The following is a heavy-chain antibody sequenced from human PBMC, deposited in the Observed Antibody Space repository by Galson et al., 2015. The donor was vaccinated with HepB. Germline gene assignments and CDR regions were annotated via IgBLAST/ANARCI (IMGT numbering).Heavy chain of an antibody. CDR1: GFTFDDYT. CDR2: INSDGVST. Sequence: SLRLSCAASGFTFDDYTMHWVRQAPGKGLEWVSLINSDGVSTYYGDSVKGRFTISRDNSKHSLYLQMNSLRTEDTALYYCAKDVDGGYYYFAMDVWGQGTTVTVSS. CDR3: AKDVDGGYYYFAMDV. J-gene: IGHJ6*02. D-gene: IGHD3-10*01. V-gene: IGHV3-43*01.